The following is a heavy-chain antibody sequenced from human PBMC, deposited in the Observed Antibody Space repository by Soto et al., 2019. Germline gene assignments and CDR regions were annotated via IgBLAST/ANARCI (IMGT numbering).Heavy chain of an antibody. D-gene: IGHD1-1*01. V-gene: IGHV1-18*01. CDR1: GYAFTTYG. CDR3: ARGRYGDY. CDR2: ISAHNGNT. Sequence: QVHLVQSGAEVKKPGASVKVSCKGSGYAFTTYGITWVRQAPGQGLEWMGWISAHNGNTNYAQKLQARVTVTRDTSTSTAYMERRSLRSDDTAVYYCARGRYGDYWGQGAVVTVSS. J-gene: IGHJ4*02.